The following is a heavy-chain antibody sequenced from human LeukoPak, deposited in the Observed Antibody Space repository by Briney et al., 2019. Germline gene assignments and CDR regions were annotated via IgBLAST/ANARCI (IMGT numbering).Heavy chain of an antibody. J-gene: IGHJ4*02. D-gene: IGHD2-2*01. Sequence: GGSLRLSCVASGFSFSSYGMHWVRQAPGKGLEWVAFIRYQGIDKYYGDSVKGRFTISRDNSDNTLYLQMNSLRAEDTAVYYCARVARCTSCFDVDYWGQGTLVTVSS. CDR3: ARVARCTSCFDVDY. V-gene: IGHV3-30*02. CDR2: IRYQGIDK. CDR1: GFSFSSYG.